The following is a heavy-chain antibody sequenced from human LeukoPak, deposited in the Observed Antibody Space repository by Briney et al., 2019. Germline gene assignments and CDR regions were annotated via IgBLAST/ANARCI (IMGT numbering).Heavy chain of an antibody. V-gene: IGHV1-46*01. CDR3: ARDYFDSSGYYYAPPSSIQH. J-gene: IGHJ1*01. CDR2: INPSGGST. CDR1: GYTFTSYY. Sequence: ASVKVSCKASGYTFTSYYMHWVRQAPGQGLEWMGIINPSGGSTSYAQKFQGRVTMTRDTSTSTVYMELSSLRSEDTAVYYCARDYFDSSGYYYAPPSSIQHWGQGTLVTVSS. D-gene: IGHD3-22*01.